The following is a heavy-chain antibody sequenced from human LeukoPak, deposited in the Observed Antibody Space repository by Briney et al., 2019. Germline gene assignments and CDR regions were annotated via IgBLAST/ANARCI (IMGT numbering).Heavy chain of an antibody. J-gene: IGHJ4*02. CDR1: GFTVSSSY. D-gene: IGHD2-15*01. V-gene: IGHV3-66*01. CDR3: ARKTPRFGDYDY. Sequence: GGSLRLSCAASGFTVSSSYMRWVRQAPGKGLEWVSLIYSAGSTYYADSVKGRFTISRDNSKNTLYLQMNSLRAEDTAVYYRARKTPRFGDYDYWGQGTLVTVSS. CDR2: IYSAGST.